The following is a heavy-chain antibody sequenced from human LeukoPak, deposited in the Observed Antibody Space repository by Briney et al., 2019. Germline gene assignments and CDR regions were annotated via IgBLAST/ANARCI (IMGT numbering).Heavy chain of an antibody. CDR2: LDPADGET. J-gene: IGHJ4*02. CDR1: GYTLTDLS. CDR3: TRDHCRGDNCPSFDY. Sequence: GASVKVSCKVSGYTLTDLSTHWVRQAPGKGLEWMGGLDPADGETIYAQKFQGRVTMTEDTSTDTAYMELNSLRSEDTAVYYCTRDHCRGDNCPSFDYWGQGTLVTVSS. D-gene: IGHD2-15*01. V-gene: IGHV1-24*01.